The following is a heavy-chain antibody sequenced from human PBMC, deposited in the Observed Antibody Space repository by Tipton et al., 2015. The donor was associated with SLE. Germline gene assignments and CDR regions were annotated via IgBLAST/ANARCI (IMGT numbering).Heavy chain of an antibody. CDR3: TDNDY. V-gene: IGHV3-66*01. D-gene: IGHD1-1*01. CDR1: GGSFSGYY. CDR2: IDSAGTT. Sequence: SLRLSCAVYGGSFSGYYWSWIRQPPGKGLEWVSLIDSAGTTYYADPVKGRFTISTDTSKNTLYLQMKSLRAEDTARYYCTDNDYWGQGTLVTVSS. J-gene: IGHJ4*02.